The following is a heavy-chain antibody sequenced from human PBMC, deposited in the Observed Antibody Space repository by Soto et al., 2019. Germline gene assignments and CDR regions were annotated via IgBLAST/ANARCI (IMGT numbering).Heavy chain of an antibody. Sequence: LRLSCATSGFMFSSYAMSWVRQAPGKGLEWVSSISGGGGITHYADSVRGRFTISRDNSTDTLYLQMNSLRAEDTAVYFCAKDKSRGVTVNADFWGQGTLVTVSS. V-gene: IGHV3-23*01. CDR2: ISGGGGIT. CDR1: GFMFSSYA. J-gene: IGHJ4*02. CDR3: AKDKSRGVTVNADF. D-gene: IGHD4-17*01.